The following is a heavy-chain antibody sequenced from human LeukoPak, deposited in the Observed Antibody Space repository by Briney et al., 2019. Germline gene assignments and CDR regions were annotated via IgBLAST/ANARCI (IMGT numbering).Heavy chain of an antibody. V-gene: IGHV4-39*01. Sequence: SETLSLTCTVSGGAISSRTYYWGWIRQPPGKGLECIGSIYYSGSTYYNPSLKSRVTISVGTSKNQFSLKLSSVTAADTAVYYCARHDTSRGWDVDYWGQGTLVTVSS. J-gene: IGHJ4*02. D-gene: IGHD6-19*01. CDR2: IYYSGST. CDR1: GGAISSRTYY. CDR3: ARHDTSRGWDVDY.